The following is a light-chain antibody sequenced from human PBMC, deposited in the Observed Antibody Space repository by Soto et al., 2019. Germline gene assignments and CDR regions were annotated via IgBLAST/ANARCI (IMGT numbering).Light chain of an antibody. Sequence: EIVLTQSPATLSLSPGERATLSCRASQSVSSYLAWYQQKPGQAPRLLIYDASNRATGIPARFSGSGSGTAFTLTISILAPEDFAVYYCQQRSNWPTFGPGTKVDIK. CDR2: DAS. J-gene: IGKJ3*01. V-gene: IGKV3-11*01. CDR1: QSVSSY. CDR3: QQRSNWPT.